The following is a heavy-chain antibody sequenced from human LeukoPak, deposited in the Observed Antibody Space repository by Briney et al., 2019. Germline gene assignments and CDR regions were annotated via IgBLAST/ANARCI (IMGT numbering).Heavy chain of an antibody. CDR2: ISGSGSST. J-gene: IGHJ4*02. CDR1: GFTFSNYA. V-gene: IGHV3-23*01. CDR3: ARDFNWAFDF. Sequence: PGGSLRLSCAASGFTFSNYAMTWVRQAPGKGLEWVSGISGSGSSTYYADSVKGRFTLSRDYPKNTLYLQMNSLRAEDTAVYYCARDFNWAFDFWGQGILVTVSS. D-gene: IGHD1-1*01.